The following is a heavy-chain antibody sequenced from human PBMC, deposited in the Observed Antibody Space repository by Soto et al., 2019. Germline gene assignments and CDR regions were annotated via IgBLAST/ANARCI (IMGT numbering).Heavy chain of an antibody. CDR2: IIPIFGTA. V-gene: IGHV1-69*12. CDR1: GGTFSSYA. CDR3: ARGDKIALVPAALGSLVY. J-gene: IGHJ4*02. D-gene: IGHD2-2*01. Sequence: QVQLMQSGAEVKKPGSSVKVSCKASGGTFSSYAMNWVRQAPGQGLEWMGGIIPIFGTANNAQKFQGRATITADESTSTSYMELSSLRSEDTAVYYCARGDKIALVPAALGSLVYWGQGTLVTVSS.